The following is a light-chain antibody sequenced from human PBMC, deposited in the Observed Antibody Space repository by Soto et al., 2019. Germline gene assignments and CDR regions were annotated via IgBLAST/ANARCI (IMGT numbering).Light chain of an antibody. CDR1: QGISSY. CDR2: AAS. J-gene: IGKJ1*01. CDR3: QQYYSYPLT. Sequence: AIRMTQSPSSLSASTGDRVTSTGRASQGISSYLAWYQQKPGKAPKLLIYAASTLQSGVPSRFSGSGSGTDFTLTISCLQSEDFATYYCQQYYSYPLTFGQGTKVDIK. V-gene: IGKV1-8*01.